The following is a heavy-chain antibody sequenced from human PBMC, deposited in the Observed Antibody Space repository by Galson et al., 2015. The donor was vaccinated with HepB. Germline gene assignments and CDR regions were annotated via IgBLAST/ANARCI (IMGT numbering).Heavy chain of an antibody. J-gene: IGHJ3*02. CDR2: IIPILGIA. Sequence: SVKVSCKASGGTFSSYTISWVRQAPGQGLEWMGRIIPILGIANYAQKFQGRVTITADKSTSTAYMELSSLRSEDTAVYYCAREGSGSYYGAFDIWGQGTMVTVSS. D-gene: IGHD1-26*01. V-gene: IGHV1-69*04. CDR3: AREGSGSYYGAFDI. CDR1: GGTFSSYT.